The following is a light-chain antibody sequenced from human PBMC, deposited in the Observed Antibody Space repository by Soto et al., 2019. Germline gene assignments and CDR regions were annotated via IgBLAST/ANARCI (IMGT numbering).Light chain of an antibody. J-gene: IGLJ3*02. Sequence: QSVLTQPPSASGSPGQSVTISCTGTSSDVGAYKYVSWYQLYPGKAPKLMIYEVSKRPSGVPDRFSGSKSGNTASLTVSGLQAEDEADYYCTSYVGSDIWVFGGGTELTVL. CDR3: TSYVGSDIWV. V-gene: IGLV2-8*01. CDR1: SSDVGAYKY. CDR2: EVS.